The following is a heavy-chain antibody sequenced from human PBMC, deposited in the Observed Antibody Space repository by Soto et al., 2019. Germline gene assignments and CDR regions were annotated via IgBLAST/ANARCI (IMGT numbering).Heavy chain of an antibody. Sequence: GGSLRLSCAASGFTFSSYGMHWVRQAPGKGLEWVAVISYDGSNKYYADSVKGRFTISRDNSKNTLYLQMNSLRAEDTAVYYCAKDWHDYVWGSYRLQPQGAFDIWGQGTMVTVSS. CDR1: GFTFSSYG. CDR2: ISYDGSNK. CDR3: AKDWHDYVWGSYRLQPQGAFDI. D-gene: IGHD3-16*02. J-gene: IGHJ3*02. V-gene: IGHV3-30*18.